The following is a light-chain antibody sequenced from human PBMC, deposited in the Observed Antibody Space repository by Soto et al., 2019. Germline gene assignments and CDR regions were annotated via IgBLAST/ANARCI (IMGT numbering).Light chain of an antibody. Sequence: QVTQSAAPVSGSVGDRVTITCRASQGVNSLLAWYQQKPGKAPKVLIYAASSLQSGVPSRFSGIVSGTDFTLTICSLQPEDGATYYGQQSKSYPLTFGEGTKV. CDR1: QGVNSL. CDR3: QQSKSYPLT. V-gene: IGKV1-12*01. J-gene: IGKJ1*01. CDR2: AAS.